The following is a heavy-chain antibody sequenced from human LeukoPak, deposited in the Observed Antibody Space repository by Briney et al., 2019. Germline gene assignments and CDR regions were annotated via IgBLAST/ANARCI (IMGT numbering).Heavy chain of an antibody. V-gene: IGHV3-23*01. CDR1: GLALSSYA. J-gene: IGHJ4*02. CDR2: ISVASNT. CDR3: ADYGVSGVRNNFY. D-gene: IGHD3-3*01. Sequence: GGSLRLSCAASGLALSSYAMSWVRQAPGKGLEWVSTISVASNTFYADSVKGRFTISRDNSRNTVYLQMTSLRADDTAVYYCADYGVSGVRNNFYWGQGTLVTVSS.